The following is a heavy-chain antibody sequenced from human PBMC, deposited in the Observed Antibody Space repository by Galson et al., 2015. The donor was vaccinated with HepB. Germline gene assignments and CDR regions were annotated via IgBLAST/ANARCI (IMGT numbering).Heavy chain of an antibody. CDR3: AIYFEGDGYSPDY. CDR2: IRYDGSNK. J-gene: IGHJ4*02. D-gene: IGHD5-24*01. V-gene: IGHV3-30*02. CDR1: GFTFSSYG. Sequence: SLRLSCAASGFTFSSYGMHWVRQAPGKGLEWVAFIRYDGSNKYYADSVKGRFTISRDNSKNTLYLQMNSLRAEDTAVYYCAIYFEGDGYSPDYWGQGTLVTVSS.